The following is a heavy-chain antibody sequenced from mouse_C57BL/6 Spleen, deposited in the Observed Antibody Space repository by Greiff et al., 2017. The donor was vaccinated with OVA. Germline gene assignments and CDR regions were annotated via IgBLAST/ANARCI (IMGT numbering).Heavy chain of an antibody. D-gene: IGHD1-1*01. Sequence: EVQLQQSGPGLVKPSQSLSLTCSVTGYSITSGYYWNWIRQFPGNKLEWMGDISYDGSNNYNPSLKNRISITRDTSKNQFFLKLNSVTTEDTATYYCARYYGSSYGYFDVWGTGTTVTVSS. CDR2: ISYDGSN. J-gene: IGHJ1*03. V-gene: IGHV3-6*01. CDR1: GYSITSGYY. CDR3: ARYYGSSYGYFDV.